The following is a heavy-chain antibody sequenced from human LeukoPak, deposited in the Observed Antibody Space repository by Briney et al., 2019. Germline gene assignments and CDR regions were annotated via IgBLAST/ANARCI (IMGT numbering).Heavy chain of an antibody. J-gene: IGHJ4*02. CDR1: GFTFSSYG. Sequence: AGSLRLSCAASGFTFSSYGMHWVRQAPGKGLEWVAVISYDGSNKYYADSVKGRFTISRDNSKNTLYLQMNSLRAEDTAVYYCAKDIGDYYDSSGYFPFDYWGQGTLVTVSS. CDR3: AKDIGDYYDSSGYFPFDY. V-gene: IGHV3-30*18. CDR2: ISYDGSNK. D-gene: IGHD3-22*01.